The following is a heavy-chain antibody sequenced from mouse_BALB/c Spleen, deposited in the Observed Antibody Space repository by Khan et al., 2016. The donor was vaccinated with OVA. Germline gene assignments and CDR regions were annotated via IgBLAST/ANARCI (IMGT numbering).Heavy chain of an antibody. D-gene: IGHD2-10*01. CDR3: GRQPYYHYNVMDY. CDR2: IWSDGST. V-gene: IGHV2-6-1*01. J-gene: IGHJ4*01. CDR1: GFSLTSYG. Sequence: QVQLQQSGPGLVAPSQSLSITCTVSGFSLTSYGVHWVRQPPGKGLEWLVVIWSDGSTTYNSALKSRLTISKDNSKSQVFLKMNSLQTDDTAMYVCGRQPYYHYNVMDYWGQGTSVTVSS.